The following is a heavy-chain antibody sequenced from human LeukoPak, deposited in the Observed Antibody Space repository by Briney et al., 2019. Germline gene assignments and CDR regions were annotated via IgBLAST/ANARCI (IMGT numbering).Heavy chain of an antibody. CDR2: INPSGGST. CDR3: ARAPPVGASDY. D-gene: IGHD1-26*01. V-gene: IGHV1-46*01. Sequence: ASVKVSCKASGYTFTSYYMHSVRQAPGQGLQWMGIINPSGGSTSYAQKFQGRVTMTRDTSTSTVYMELSSLRSEDTVVYYCARAPPVGASDYWGQGTLVTVSS. J-gene: IGHJ4*02. CDR1: GYTFTSYY.